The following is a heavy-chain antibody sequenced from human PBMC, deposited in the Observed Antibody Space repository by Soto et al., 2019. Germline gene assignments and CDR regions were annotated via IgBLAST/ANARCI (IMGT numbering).Heavy chain of an antibody. V-gene: IGHV3-23*01. J-gene: IGHJ4*02. Sequence: VSLRLSCAASGFTFSSYAMSWVRQAPGKGLEWVSAISGSGGSTYYADSVKGRFTISRDNSKNTLYLQMNSLRAEDTAVYYCAKDSVELWLRFDYWGQGTLVTVYS. CDR1: GFTFSSYA. D-gene: IGHD5-18*01. CDR3: AKDSVELWLRFDY. CDR2: ISGSGGST.